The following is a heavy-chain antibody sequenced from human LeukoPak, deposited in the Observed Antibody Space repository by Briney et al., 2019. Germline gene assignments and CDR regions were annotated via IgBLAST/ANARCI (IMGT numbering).Heavy chain of an antibody. Sequence: ASVKVSCKASGYTFTSYDINWVRQATGQWLEWMGWMNPNSGNTGYAQKFQGRVTMTRNTSISTAYMELSSLRSEDTAVYYCARHEIVVVTASPFDYWGQGTLVTVSS. V-gene: IGHV1-8*01. CDR2: MNPNSGNT. CDR1: GYTFTSYD. D-gene: IGHD2-21*02. J-gene: IGHJ4*02. CDR3: ARHEIVVVTASPFDY.